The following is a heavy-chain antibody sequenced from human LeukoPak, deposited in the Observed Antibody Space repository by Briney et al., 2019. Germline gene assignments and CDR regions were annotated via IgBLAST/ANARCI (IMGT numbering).Heavy chain of an antibody. CDR2: INPNSGGT. V-gene: IGHV1-2*02. J-gene: IGHJ6*03. CDR1: GYTFTGYY. CDR3: ARDSYYYYYMDV. Sequence: ASVKVSCKASGYTFTGYYMHWVRQAPGQGLEWMGWINPNSGGTNYAQKFQGRVTMTRDTSISTAYMELSSVTAADTAVYYCARDSYYYYYMDVWGKGTTVTVSS.